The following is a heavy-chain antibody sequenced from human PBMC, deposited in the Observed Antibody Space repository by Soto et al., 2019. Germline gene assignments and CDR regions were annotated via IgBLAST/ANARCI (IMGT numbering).Heavy chain of an antibody. V-gene: IGHV4-59*01. CDR1: GDSISSYY. CDR3: ALRGMAVVPEY. CDR2: LYYGRSA. J-gene: IGHJ4*02. Sequence: QVQLQESGPGLVKPSETLSLTCAVSGDSISSYYCMWIRQPPGKGLESIGYLYYGRSANDNPSLKSRFTSSVDPSTNHCSLTLSSMTAADPAVYYCALRGMAVVPEYWGQGTLVTVSS. D-gene: IGHD3-22*01.